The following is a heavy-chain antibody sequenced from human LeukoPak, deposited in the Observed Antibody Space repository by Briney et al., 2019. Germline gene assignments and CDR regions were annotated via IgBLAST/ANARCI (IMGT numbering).Heavy chain of an antibody. Sequence: GGSLRLSCAASGFTLSSYAMSWVSQAPGKGLEWVSAISGSGGSTYYADSVKGRFTISRDNSKNTLYLQMNSLRAEDTAVYYCAKDPIVVDAFDIWGQGTMVTVSS. CDR3: AKDPIVVDAFDI. CDR1: GFTLSSYA. CDR2: ISGSGGST. V-gene: IGHV3-23*01. D-gene: IGHD2-15*01. J-gene: IGHJ3*02.